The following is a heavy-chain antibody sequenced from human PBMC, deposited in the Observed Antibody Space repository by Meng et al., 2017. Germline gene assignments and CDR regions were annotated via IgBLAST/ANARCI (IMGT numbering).Heavy chain of an antibody. CDR2: IKPDGTMT. CDR1: GFTFRNYW. CDR3: ARSDWFDP. J-gene: IGHJ5*02. Sequence: LGESGGALVKPGGSLRVSVTASGFTFRNYWMHWVRQAPGKGLVWVSRIKPDGTMTVYADSVKRRFTISRDNAKNTLYLQMNSLRSDDTAVYYCARSDWFDPWGQGTVVTVSS. V-gene: IGHV3-74*01.